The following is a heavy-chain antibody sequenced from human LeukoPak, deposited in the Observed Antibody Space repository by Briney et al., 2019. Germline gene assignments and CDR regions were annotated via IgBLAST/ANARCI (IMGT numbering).Heavy chain of an antibody. D-gene: IGHD3-10*01. CDR1: GFTFSSYA. J-gene: IGHJ4*02. V-gene: IGHV3-30-3*01. CDR3: AKAEVKRYYGSGSYTFDY. Sequence: PGRSLRLSCAASGFTFSSYAMHWVRQAPGKGLEWVAVISYDGSNKYYADSVKGRFTISRDNSKNTLYLQMNSLRAEDTAVYYCAKAEVKRYYGSGSYTFDYWGQGTLVTVSS. CDR2: ISYDGSNK.